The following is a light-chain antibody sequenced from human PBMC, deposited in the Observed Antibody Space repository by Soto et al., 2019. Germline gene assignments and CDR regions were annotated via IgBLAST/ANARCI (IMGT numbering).Light chain of an antibody. J-gene: IGKJ3*01. CDR3: QPRSQWPPLFS. Sequence: EIVLTQSPATLSLSPGERATLSCRASQSVSSYLAWYQQKPGQAPRHLIYDASNRATRIPARFSGSGSGTGFNLPICILEPEAFAVYYCQPRSQWPPLFSFGPGTKVDIK. V-gene: IGKV3-11*01. CDR2: DAS. CDR1: QSVSSY.